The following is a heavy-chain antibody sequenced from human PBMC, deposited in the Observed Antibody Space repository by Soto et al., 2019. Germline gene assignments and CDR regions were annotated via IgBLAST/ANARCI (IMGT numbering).Heavy chain of an antibody. CDR2: IIPIFGTA. CDR3: ARGHLTTVTTWDYYYGMDV. CDR1: GGTFSSYA. Sequence: QVQLVQSGAEVKKPGSSVKVSCKASGGTFSSYAISWVRQAPGQGLEWMGGIIPIFGTANYAQKFQGRVTITADESTSTAYMELSSLRSEDTAVYYCARGHLTTVTTWDYYYGMDVWGQGTTVTVSS. D-gene: IGHD4-4*01. V-gene: IGHV1-69*01. J-gene: IGHJ6*02.